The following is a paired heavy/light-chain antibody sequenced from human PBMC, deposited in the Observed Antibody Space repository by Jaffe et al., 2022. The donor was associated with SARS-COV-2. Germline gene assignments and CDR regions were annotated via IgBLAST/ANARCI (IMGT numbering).Light chain of an antibody. CDR2: AAS. Sequence: DIQMTQSPSSVSASVGDRVTITCRASQGISSYLAWYQQKPGKAPKLLIYAASSLQSGVPSRFSGSGSGTDFTLTISSLQPEDFATYFCQQAHGFPFTFGPGTKVDFK. CDR3: QQAHGFPFT. V-gene: IGKV1D-12*01. CDR1: QGISSY. J-gene: IGKJ3*01.
Heavy chain of an antibody. J-gene: IGHJ4*02. D-gene: IGHD3-22*01. V-gene: IGHV3-66*02. CDR1: GFIVSNSY. CDR2: IYSGGST. CDR3: ARGYYDSSGYFDY. Sequence: EVQLVESGGGLVQPGGSLRLSCAASGFIVSNSYMSWVRQAPGKGLEWVSVIYSGGSTHYADSVQGRITFSRDNSKNTVYLQMNSLRAEDTAVYYCARGYYDSSGYFDYWGQGTLVTASS.